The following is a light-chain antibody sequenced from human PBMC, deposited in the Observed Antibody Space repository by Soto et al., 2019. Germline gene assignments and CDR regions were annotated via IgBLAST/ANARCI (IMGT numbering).Light chain of an antibody. CDR1: QTVSSS. CDR3: QQGTNWPLT. Sequence: EIVLTQSPATLSLSPGERATLSCRASQTVSSSLAWYQQKPGQAPRLLIYDASNRATGIPARFSGSGSGTDFTLTISSLEPEESAVYYCQQGTNWPLTFGGGTKVDI. V-gene: IGKV3-11*01. CDR2: DAS. J-gene: IGKJ4*01.